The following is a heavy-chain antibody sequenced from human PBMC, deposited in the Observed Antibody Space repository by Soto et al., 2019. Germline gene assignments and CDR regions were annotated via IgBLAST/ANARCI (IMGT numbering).Heavy chain of an antibody. Sequence: QVQLQESGPGLVKPSETLSLSCNVSGGSISSDDFFWSWVRQHPARGLEWIGYIYHSGTTYYNPSLQSRITIAVDTSKNQFSLKLRAVTAADTAVYFCARDEDPGSGLSGGMDGWGQGTAGTVS. CDR2: IYHSGTT. D-gene: IGHD3-10*01. V-gene: IGHV4-31*03. J-gene: IGHJ6*02. CDR3: ARDEDPGSGLSGGMDG. CDR1: GGSISSDDFF.